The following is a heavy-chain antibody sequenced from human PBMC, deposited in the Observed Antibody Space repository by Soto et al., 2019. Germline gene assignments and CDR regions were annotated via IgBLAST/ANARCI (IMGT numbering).Heavy chain of an antibody. Sequence: EVQLLESGGGLVQPGGSLRLSCAASGFTFSNYAMTWARQAAGKGLEWVSSISGPGGSTYYADSVQGRFTVSRDNSKNTLFLQMNSLRAEDTALYYCARDERIAVAGTDTWGQGILVTVTS. D-gene: IGHD6-19*01. CDR3: ARDERIAVAGTDT. CDR2: ISGPGGST. J-gene: IGHJ5*02. CDR1: GFTFSNYA. V-gene: IGHV3-23*01.